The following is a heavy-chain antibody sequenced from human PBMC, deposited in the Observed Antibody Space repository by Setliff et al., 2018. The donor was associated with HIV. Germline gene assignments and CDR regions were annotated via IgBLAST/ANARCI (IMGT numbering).Heavy chain of an antibody. Sequence: PSETLSLTCTVSGGSISNNSYYWGWVRQPPGKGLELIGNLFYNGNTYYNPSLKSRVTISVDTSKNQFSLKLSSVTAADTAIYFCARQFRYPSRAVAGVDYWGQGTLVTVSS. J-gene: IGHJ4*02. CDR2: LFYNGNT. CDR1: GGSISNNSYY. D-gene: IGHD6-19*01. CDR3: ARQFRYPSRAVAGVDY. V-gene: IGHV4-39*01.